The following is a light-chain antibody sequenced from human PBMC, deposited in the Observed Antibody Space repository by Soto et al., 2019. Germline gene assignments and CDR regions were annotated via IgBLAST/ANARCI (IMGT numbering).Light chain of an antibody. CDR1: ESVNNNY. V-gene: IGKV3-20*01. CDR3: QVYGRSPLNLT. Sequence: EIVLTQSPGTLSLSPGERATLPCRVGESVNNNYLSWYQQKPGQAPRLLIYGASSRATGIPDRFSGSGSGTDFTLTISRLESEDFAVYYCQVYGRSPLNLTFGPGTKVDIK. J-gene: IGKJ1*01. CDR2: GAS.